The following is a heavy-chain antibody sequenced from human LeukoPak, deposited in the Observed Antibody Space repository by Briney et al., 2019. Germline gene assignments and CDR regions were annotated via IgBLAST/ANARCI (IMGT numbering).Heavy chain of an antibody. Sequence: SETLSLTCAVYGGSFSGYYWSWIRQPPGKGLEWIGEINHSGSTNYNPSLKSRVTISVDTSKNQFSLKLSSVTAADTAVYYCARGNGYSCGFDYWGQGTLVTVSS. V-gene: IGHV4-34*01. D-gene: IGHD5-18*01. CDR3: ARGNGYSCGFDY. CDR2: INHSGST. J-gene: IGHJ4*02. CDR1: GGSFSGYY.